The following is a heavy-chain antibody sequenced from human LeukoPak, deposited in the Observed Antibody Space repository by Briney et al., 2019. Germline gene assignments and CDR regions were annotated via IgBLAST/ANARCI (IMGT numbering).Heavy chain of an antibody. J-gene: IGHJ4*02. CDR1: GFTCSSYE. V-gene: IGHV3-48*03. Sequence: PGGSLRLSCAASGFTCSSYEMNWVRQAPGKGLEWLSYISGSGSTIYYADSVKGRFTISRDNAKNSLYLQMNSLRAEDTAVYYCARDRGGSYSAIDYWGQGTLVTVSS. CDR3: ARDRGGSYSAIDY. D-gene: IGHD1-26*01. CDR2: ISGSGSTI.